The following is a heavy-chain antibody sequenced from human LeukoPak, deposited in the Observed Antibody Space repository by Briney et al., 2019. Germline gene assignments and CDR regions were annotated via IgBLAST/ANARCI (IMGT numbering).Heavy chain of an antibody. D-gene: IGHD3-16*01. CDR2: IYYSGST. J-gene: IGHJ6*03. CDR1: GGSISSNSFY. V-gene: IGHV4-39*01. CDR3: VRQGADYFYYYIDV. Sequence: SETLSLTCSVSGGSISSNSFYWGWIRQPPGKGLEWIGSIYYSGSTFYNSSLESRVSLSVDMSKNQLSLKLTSMTAADTAVYYCVRQGADYFYYYIDVWGEGTAVAVSS.